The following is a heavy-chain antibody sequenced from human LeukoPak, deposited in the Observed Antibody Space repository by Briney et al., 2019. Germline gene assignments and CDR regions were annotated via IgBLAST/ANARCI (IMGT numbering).Heavy chain of an antibody. D-gene: IGHD4-17*01. CDR2: INHSGST. J-gene: IGHJ4*02. V-gene: IGHV4-34*01. Sequence: SETLSLTCAVYGGSFSGYYWSWIRQPPGKGLEWIGEINHSGSTNYNPSLKSRVTISVDTSKNQFSPKLSSVTAADTAVYYCARFYGLGYFDYWGQGTLVTVSS. CDR3: ARFYGLGYFDY. CDR1: GGSFSGYY.